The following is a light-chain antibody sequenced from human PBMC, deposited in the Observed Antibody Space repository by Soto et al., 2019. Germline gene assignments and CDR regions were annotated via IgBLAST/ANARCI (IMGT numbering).Light chain of an antibody. CDR3: QQYHKWPXT. J-gene: IGKJ5*01. V-gene: IGKV3-15*01. CDR2: GAS. Sequence: EILMTQSPATLSVSPGEKATLSCWASQSGSNNLAWYQQKPGQAPRLLIYGASTRATGVPARFSGSGSGTEFTLTISSLQSEDFAVYYCQQYHKWPXTFGQGTRLEIK. CDR1: QSGSNN.